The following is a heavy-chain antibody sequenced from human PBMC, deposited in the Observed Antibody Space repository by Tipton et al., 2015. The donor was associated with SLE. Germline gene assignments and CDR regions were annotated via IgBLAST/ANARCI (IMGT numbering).Heavy chain of an antibody. CDR1: GGSISSSSYY. CDR2: MYYSGST. CDR3: ASPYDCIWDY. D-gene: IGHD3-16*01. V-gene: IGHV4-39*01. Sequence: TLSLTCTVSGGSISSSSYYWGWIRQPPGKGLEWIGSMYYSGSTHNNPSLKSRVTISVDTSKNQFSLKLSSVTAADTAVYYCASPYDCIWDYWGQGTLVTVSS. J-gene: IGHJ4*02.